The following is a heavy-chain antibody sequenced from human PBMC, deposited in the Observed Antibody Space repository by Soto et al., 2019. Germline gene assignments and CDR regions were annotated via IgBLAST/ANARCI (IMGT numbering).Heavy chain of an antibody. V-gene: IGHV4-34*02. CDR1: GESFSGYY. CDR3: ARYEYGNSLYGVDV. D-gene: IGHD1-7*01. Sequence: QVHLQQRGAGLLKPSETLSLNCVVSGESFSGYYWSWIRQTPGMGLERIGEVDHSGSTTYNPSLKNRASISIDSSKNLFSLELTSVTAADTALYFCARYEYGNSLYGVDVWGQGTRVTVSS. CDR2: VDHSGST. J-gene: IGHJ6*02.